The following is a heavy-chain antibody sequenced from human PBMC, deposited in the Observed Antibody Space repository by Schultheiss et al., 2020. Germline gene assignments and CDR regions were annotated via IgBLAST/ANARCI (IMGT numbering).Heavy chain of an antibody. V-gene: IGHV4-59*12. CDR1: GGSISSYY. Sequence: SQTLSLTCTVSGGSISSYYWSWIRQPPGKGLEWIGYIYYSGSTNYNPSLKSRATISIDKSKNQFSLKLSSVTAADTAVYYCARDRSSRPGLDYWGQGTLVTVSS. J-gene: IGHJ4*02. CDR3: ARDRSSRPGLDY. CDR2: IYYSGST.